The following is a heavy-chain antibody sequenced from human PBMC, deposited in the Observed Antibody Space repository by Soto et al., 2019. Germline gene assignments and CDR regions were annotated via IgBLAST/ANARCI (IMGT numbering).Heavy chain of an antibody. D-gene: IGHD4-4*01. J-gene: IGHJ5*02. CDR3: ARDNDDYANSITDGWFDP. CDR1: GYIFTSYG. CDR2: ISAYNGDT. Sequence: QMQLVQSGGEVKKPGASVKVSCKASGYIFTSYGISWVRQAPGQGLEWMGWISAYNGDTNYAHNVQGRVTMTIDTSSSTAYMELTSLTSDDTAVYYCARDNDDYANSITDGWFDPWGQGTLVTVSS. V-gene: IGHV1-18*01.